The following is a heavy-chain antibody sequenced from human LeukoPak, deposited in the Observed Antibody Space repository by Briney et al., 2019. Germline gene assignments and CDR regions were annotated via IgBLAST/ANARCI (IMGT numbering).Heavy chain of an antibody. D-gene: IGHD6-13*01. CDR1: GFNFSSYA. CDR2: ISGSGGST. Sequence: GGSLRLSCAASGFNFSSYAMSWVRQAPGKVLEWVSAISGSGGSTYYADSVKGRFTISRDNSKNTLYLQMNSLRAEDTAVYYCTLIAAAGTGYWGQGTLVTVSS. J-gene: IGHJ4*02. CDR3: TLIAAAGTGY. V-gene: IGHV3-23*01.